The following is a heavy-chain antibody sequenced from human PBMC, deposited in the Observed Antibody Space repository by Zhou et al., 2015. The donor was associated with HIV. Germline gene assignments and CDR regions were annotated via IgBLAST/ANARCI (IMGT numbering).Heavy chain of an antibody. V-gene: IGHV1-69*01. CDR2: IVPLFGTT. Sequence: QVQLVQSGAEVKKPGSSVKVSCKASGGTFGSYAINWVRQAPGRGLEWVGGIVPLFGTTTYAQMLPGRVVISADEYRSTVYMDLSSLRSEDTAIYYCARSPGVSVTRNFDLWGQGTLLTVSS. D-gene: IGHD4-17*01. J-gene: IGHJ4*02. CDR1: GGTFGSYA. CDR3: ARSPGVSVTRNFDL.